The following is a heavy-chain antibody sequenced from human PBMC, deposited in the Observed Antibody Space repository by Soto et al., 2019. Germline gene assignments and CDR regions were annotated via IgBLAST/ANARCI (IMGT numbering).Heavy chain of an antibody. CDR1: GFTFSSYW. V-gene: IGHV3-74*01. CDR3: AKVNLPDHPFDY. J-gene: IGHJ4*02. Sequence: GGSLRLSCAASGFTFSSYWMHWVRQAPGKGLVWVSRINSDGSSTYYADSVKGRFTISRDNSKNTLYLQMNSLRAEDTAVYYCAKVNLPDHPFDYWGQGTLVTVSS. CDR2: INSDGSST.